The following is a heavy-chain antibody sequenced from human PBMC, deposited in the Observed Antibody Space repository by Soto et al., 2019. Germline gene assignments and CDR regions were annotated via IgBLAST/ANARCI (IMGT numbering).Heavy chain of an antibody. CDR1: GFTFSSYS. V-gene: IGHV3-48*02. J-gene: IGHJ4*02. CDR3: AMIGIYSSGFDY. Sequence: PVGSLRLSCAASGFTFSSYSMNWVRQAPGKGLEWVSYISSSSSTIYYADPVKGRFTISRDNAKNSLYLQMNSLRDEDTAVYYCAMIGIYSSGFDYWGQGTLVTVSS. CDR2: ISSSSSTI. D-gene: IGHD3-22*01.